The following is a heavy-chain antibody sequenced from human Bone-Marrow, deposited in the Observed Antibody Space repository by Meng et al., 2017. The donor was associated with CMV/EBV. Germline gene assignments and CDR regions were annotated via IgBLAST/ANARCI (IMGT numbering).Heavy chain of an antibody. J-gene: IGHJ4*02. CDR2: ISGSGGST. V-gene: IGHV3-23*01. Sequence: GGSLRLSCAASGFTFSSYAMSWVRQAPGKGLEWVSAISGSGGSTYYADSVKGRFTISRDNSKNTLSLQMNSLRVEDTAVYYCAGSIAAHSNGDYWGQGTLVTVSS. CDR3: AGSIAAHSNGDY. D-gene: IGHD6-6*01. CDR1: GFTFSSYA.